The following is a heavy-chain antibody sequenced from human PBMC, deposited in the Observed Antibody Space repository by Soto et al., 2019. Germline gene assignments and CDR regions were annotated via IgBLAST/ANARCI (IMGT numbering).Heavy chain of an antibody. J-gene: IGHJ6*02. CDR2: IPYDGSNK. Sequence: QVQLVESGGGVVQPGRSLRLSCAASGFTFSSYGMHWVRQAPGKGLEWVAVIPYDGSNKYYADSVKGRFTISRDNSKNTLYLQMNSLRAEDTAVYYCAKVQRYCSGGSCYYYGMDVWGQGTTVTVSS. D-gene: IGHD2-15*01. CDR3: AKVQRYCSGGSCYYYGMDV. CDR1: GFTFSSYG. V-gene: IGHV3-30*18.